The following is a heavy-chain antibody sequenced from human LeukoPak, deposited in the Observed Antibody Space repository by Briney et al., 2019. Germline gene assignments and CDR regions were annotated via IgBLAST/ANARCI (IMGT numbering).Heavy chain of an antibody. Sequence: AGGSLRLSCAASGFTVSSNYMSWVRQAPGKGLEWVSVIYSGGSTYYADSVKGRFTISRDNSKNTLYLQMNSLRAEDTAVYYCATFGYSSGWYVDYYYYGMDVWGQGTTVTVSS. CDR3: ATFGYSSGWYVDYYYYGMDV. CDR2: IYSGGST. D-gene: IGHD6-19*01. CDR1: GFTVSSNY. V-gene: IGHV3-66*01. J-gene: IGHJ6*02.